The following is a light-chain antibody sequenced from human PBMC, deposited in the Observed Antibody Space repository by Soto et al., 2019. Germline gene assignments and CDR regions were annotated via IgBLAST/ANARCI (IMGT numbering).Light chain of an antibody. CDR1: SSDVAAYNS. CDR2: DVI. CDR3: SSYTTSGNYV. J-gene: IGLJ1*01. Sequence: QSVLTQPASVSGSPGQSITISCTGTSSDVAAYNSVSWYQQYPGKAPKLMIYDVIYRPSGASNRFSVSKSANTASLTISGLQAEDEADYYCSSYTTSGNYVFGTGTKLTVL. V-gene: IGLV2-14*01.